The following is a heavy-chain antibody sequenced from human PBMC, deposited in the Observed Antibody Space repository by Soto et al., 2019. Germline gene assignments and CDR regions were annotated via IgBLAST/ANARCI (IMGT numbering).Heavy chain of an antibody. V-gene: IGHV3-30*04. D-gene: IGHD5-12*01. J-gene: IGHJ4*02. CDR1: GFTFSNYA. CDR2: ISYDGRDE. CDR3: ARDSRTDGYKYDYFDY. Sequence: QVQLVESGGGVVQPGRALRLSCTASGFTFSNYAIHWVRQAPGKGLEWVALISYDGRDEYYADSVKGRFTISRDNSKNTLYLQMNSLRDEDTGMFYCARDSRTDGYKYDYFDYWGQGTLVTVSS.